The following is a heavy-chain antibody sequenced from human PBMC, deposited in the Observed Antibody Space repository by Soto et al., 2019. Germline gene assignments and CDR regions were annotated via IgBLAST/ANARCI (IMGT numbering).Heavy chain of an antibody. V-gene: IGHV6-1*01. Sequence: SQPLSLPCIISGDSVSSNSAAWNWIRQSPSRGLEWLGRTYYKSKWNNDYALSVKSRITINPDTSKNQFSLHLYSVTPEDTAVYYCSGITWCHGIEVWRQGTQGTVS. D-gene: IGHD2-8*01. CDR3: SGITWCHGIEV. CDR1: GDSVSSNSAA. CDR2: TYYKSKWNN. J-gene: IGHJ6*02.